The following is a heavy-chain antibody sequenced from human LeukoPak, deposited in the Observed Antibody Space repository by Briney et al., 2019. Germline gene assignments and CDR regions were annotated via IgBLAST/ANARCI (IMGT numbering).Heavy chain of an antibody. CDR1: GGTFSSYA. V-gene: IGHV1-69*13. D-gene: IGHD3-10*01. J-gene: IGHJ4*02. CDR3: ARDLGGSGSYYNYFDY. Sequence: SVKVSCKASGGTFSSYAISWVRQAPGQGLEWMGGIIPIFGTANYAQKFQGRVTITADESTSTAYMELSSLRSEDTAVYYCARDLGGSGSYYNYFDYWGQGTLVTVSP. CDR2: IIPIFGTA.